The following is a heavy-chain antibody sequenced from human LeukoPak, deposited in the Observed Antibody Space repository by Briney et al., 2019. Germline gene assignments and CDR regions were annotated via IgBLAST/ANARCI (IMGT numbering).Heavy chain of an antibody. V-gene: IGHV3-9*01. CDR3: ARDLDAAVAGFDY. Sequence: GRSLRLSCAASGFTFDDYAMHWVRQAPGKGLEWVSGISWNSGSIGYADSVKGRFSISRDNAKNSLYLQMNSLRAEDTAVYYCARDLDAAVAGFDYWGQGTLVTVSS. D-gene: IGHD6-19*01. CDR2: ISWNSGSI. CDR1: GFTFDDYA. J-gene: IGHJ4*02.